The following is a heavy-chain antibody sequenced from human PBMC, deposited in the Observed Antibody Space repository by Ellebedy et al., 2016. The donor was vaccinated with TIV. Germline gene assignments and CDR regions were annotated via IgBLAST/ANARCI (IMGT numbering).Heavy chain of an antibody. CDR3: AKDSGFWSGYSDY. CDR2: ISYDGSYK. J-gene: IGHJ4*02. V-gene: IGHV3-30*18. D-gene: IGHD3-3*01. CDR1: EFTFSRFG. Sequence: GESLKISXAASEFTFSRFGMYWVRQAPGKGLEWVAGISYDGSYKYYADSVKGRFTVSRDNSKNSLFLQLNSPRAEDTAVYYCAKDSGFWSGYSDYWGQGILVTVSS.